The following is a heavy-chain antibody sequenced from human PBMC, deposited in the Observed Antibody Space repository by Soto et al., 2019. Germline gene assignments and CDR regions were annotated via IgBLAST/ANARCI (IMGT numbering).Heavy chain of an antibody. V-gene: IGHV4-39*01. D-gene: IGHD2-15*01. CDR3: ARQCRGVTCHWFVP. Sequence: SATLSLTCTVTSGSISSTICSWHWIRQPPGKGLEWIGSIFYSGSTYYNPSLKSRVTISVDTSKNQFSLTLTSVTAADTAVYYCARQCRGVTCHWFVPWGQGTLVTVS. J-gene: IGHJ5*02. CDR2: IFYSGST. CDR1: SGSISSTICS.